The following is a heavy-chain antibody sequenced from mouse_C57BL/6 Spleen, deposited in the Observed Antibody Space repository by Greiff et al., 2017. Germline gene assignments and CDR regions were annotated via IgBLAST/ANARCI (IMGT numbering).Heavy chain of an antibody. CDR1: GFNIKDYY. V-gene: IGHV14-1*01. CDR3: TTSGGYEGFDY. J-gene: IGHJ2*01. CDR2: IDPEDGDT. D-gene: IGHD2-2*01. Sequence: EVQLQQSGAELVRPGASVKLSCTASGFNIKDYYMHWVKQRPEQGLEWIGRIDPEDGDTEYAPKFQGKATMTADTSSTTAYLQLSSLTSEDTAVYYCTTSGGYEGFDYWGQGTTLTVSS.